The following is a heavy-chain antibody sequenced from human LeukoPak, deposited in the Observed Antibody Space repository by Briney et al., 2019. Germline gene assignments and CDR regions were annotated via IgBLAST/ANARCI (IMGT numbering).Heavy chain of an antibody. CDR1: GFTFSSYS. CDR2: ISASGGNT. D-gene: IGHD2-15*01. CDR3: AKDSLIHTLLAWFDP. Sequence: GGSLRLSCAASGFTFSSYSMNWVRQAPGKGLEWVSTISASGGNTYYTDSVKGRFTISRDNSENTLYLQMNSLRAEDTAVYYCAKDSLIHTLLAWFDPWGQGTLVTVSS. J-gene: IGHJ5*02. V-gene: IGHV3-23*01.